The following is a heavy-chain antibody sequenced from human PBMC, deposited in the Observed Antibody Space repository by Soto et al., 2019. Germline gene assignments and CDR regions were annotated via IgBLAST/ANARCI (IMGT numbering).Heavy chain of an antibody. CDR3: ARGYGPRGWF. D-gene: IGHD6-19*01. J-gene: IGHJ4*02. Sequence: QVQLQQWGAGLLKPSETLSLTCAVYGGSFSGYYWSWIRQPPGKGLEWIGEINHSGSTNYNPSLKSRVTISVDTSKNQFSLKLSSVTAADTAVYYCARGYGPRGWFWGQGTLVTVSS. V-gene: IGHV4-34*01. CDR2: INHSGST. CDR1: GGSFSGYY.